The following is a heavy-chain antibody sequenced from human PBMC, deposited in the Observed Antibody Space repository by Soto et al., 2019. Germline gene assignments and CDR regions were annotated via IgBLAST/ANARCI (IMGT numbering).Heavy chain of an antibody. CDR2: IIPIFGKA. J-gene: IGHJ4*02. Sequence: QVQLVQSGAEMKKPGSSVKVSCKASGGTFSSYAISWVRQSPGQALEWMGGIIPIFGKANYAQTFQGRVTITADDSTSTAYMELSSLRSEDTAVYYCARDNQGCYYYHYWGQGTLVTVSS. CDR1: GGTFSSYA. CDR3: ARDNQGCYYYHY. D-gene: IGHD3-22*01. V-gene: IGHV1-69*12.